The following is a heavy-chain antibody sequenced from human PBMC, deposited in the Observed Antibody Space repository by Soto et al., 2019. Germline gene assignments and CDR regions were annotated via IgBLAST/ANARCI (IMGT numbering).Heavy chain of an antibody. Sequence: QLEETGGGLIQPGTSLTLSCAASGFRVSRNYMTWVRQAPGKGLERVSYVYSGGATFYEDSVKGRFIISRYDSQNTRYLQMNNLRAEDTGVYYCARVPGRLWGRGTLVTVAS. J-gene: IGHJ4*02. CDR2: VYSGGAT. V-gene: IGHV3-53*02. CDR3: ARVPGRL. D-gene: IGHD3-10*01. CDR1: GFRVSRNY.